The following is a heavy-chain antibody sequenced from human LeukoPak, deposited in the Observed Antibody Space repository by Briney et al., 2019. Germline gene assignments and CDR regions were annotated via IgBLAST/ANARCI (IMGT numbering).Heavy chain of an antibody. CDR3: ARASLLWFGDHAFDI. J-gene: IGHJ3*02. V-gene: IGHV1-8*03. D-gene: IGHD3-10*01. CDR1: GYTFTSYD. CDR2: MNPNSGNT. Sequence: GASVKVSCKASGYTFTSYDINWVRQATGQGLEWMGWMNPNSGNTGYAQKFQGRVTITRNTSISTAYMVLSSLRSEDTAVYYCARASLLWFGDHAFDIWGQGTMVTVSS.